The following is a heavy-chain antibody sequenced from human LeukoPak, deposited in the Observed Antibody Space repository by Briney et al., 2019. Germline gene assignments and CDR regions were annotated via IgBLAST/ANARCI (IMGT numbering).Heavy chain of an antibody. CDR3: ARVGGSSSYYYYMDV. CDR1: GGSISSGGYY. V-gene: IGHV4-61*08. Sequence: SETLSLTCTVSGGSISSGGYYWSWIRQPPGKGLEWIGYIYHSGSTYYNPSLKSRVTISVDTSKNQFSLKLSSVTAADTAVYYCARVGGSSSYYYYMDVWGKGTTVTVSS. CDR2: IYHSGST. J-gene: IGHJ6*03. D-gene: IGHD6-6*01.